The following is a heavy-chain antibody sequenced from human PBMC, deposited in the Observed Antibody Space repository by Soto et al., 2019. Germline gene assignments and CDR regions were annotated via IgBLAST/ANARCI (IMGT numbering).Heavy chain of an antibody. D-gene: IGHD2-2*01. Sequence: GGSLRLSCAASGFTFSNYGMHWVRQAPGRGLEWVAVISFDGSNKYYADSVKGRFTISRDNSKNTLYLQMNSLRAEDTAVYYCAIGSVRYCSSPSCPYYFDYWGQGTLVTVSS. CDR3: AIGSVRYCSSPSCPYYFDY. CDR1: GFTFSNYG. V-gene: IGHV3-30*03. J-gene: IGHJ4*02. CDR2: ISFDGSNK.